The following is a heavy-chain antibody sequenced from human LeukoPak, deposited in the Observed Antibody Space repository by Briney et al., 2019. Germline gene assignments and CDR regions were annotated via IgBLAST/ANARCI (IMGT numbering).Heavy chain of an antibody. V-gene: IGHV5-51*01. CDR1: GYSFTSYW. CDR3: ARLSGAGYRSSWYRGAFDI. D-gene: IGHD6-13*01. J-gene: IGHJ3*02. Sequence: GASLKISSKGSGYSFTSYWIGWVRQMPGKGLECMEIIYPADSDTRYSPSFQGQVTISAHKPISTAYLQWSSLKAWDTAMYYCARLSGAGYRSSWYRGAFDIWGQGTMVTVSS. CDR2: IYPADSDT.